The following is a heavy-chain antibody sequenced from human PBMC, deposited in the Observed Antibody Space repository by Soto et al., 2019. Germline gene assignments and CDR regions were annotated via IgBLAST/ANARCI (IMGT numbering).Heavy chain of an antibody. J-gene: IGHJ5*02. CDR2: INQDGSEK. D-gene: IGHD6-19*01. CDR3: AREIGSSGWSNGP. CDR1: GFTLSGYW. Sequence: EVQLVESGGGLVQPGGSLRLSCGASGFTLSGYWMTWVRQAPGKGLEWVANINQDGSEKYYVDSVKGRFTISRDNAQNSLYLQMDSLRVEDTAVYYCAREIGSSGWSNGPWGQGTLVTVSS. V-gene: IGHV3-7*01.